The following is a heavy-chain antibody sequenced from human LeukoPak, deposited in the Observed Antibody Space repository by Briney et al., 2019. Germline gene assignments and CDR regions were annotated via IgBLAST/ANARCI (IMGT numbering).Heavy chain of an antibody. CDR1: GGSISSSSYY. J-gene: IGHJ4*02. V-gene: IGHV4-39*01. Sequence: PSETLSLTCTVSGGSISSSSYYWGWIRQPPGKGLEWIGSIYYSGSTYYNPSLKSRATISVDTSKNQFSLKLSSVTAADTAVYYCARHPNYYDSSGYYWDFDYWGQGTLVTVSS. CDR2: IYYSGST. CDR3: ARHPNYYDSSGYYWDFDY. D-gene: IGHD3-22*01.